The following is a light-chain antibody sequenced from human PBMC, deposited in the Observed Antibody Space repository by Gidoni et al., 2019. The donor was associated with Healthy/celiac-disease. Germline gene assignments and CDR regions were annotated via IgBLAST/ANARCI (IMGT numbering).Light chain of an antibody. V-gene: IGKV1-39*01. CDR1: QSISSY. J-gene: IGKJ1*01. CDR2: AAS. CDR3: QQSYSTPRG. Sequence: DIQMTLSPSSLSASVGDRVTITCRASQSISSYYIWYQQKPEKAPKLLIYAASSLQSGVPSRFSGSGSGTDCTLTISSLRPEDFATYYCQQSYSTPRGFGQGTKVEIK.